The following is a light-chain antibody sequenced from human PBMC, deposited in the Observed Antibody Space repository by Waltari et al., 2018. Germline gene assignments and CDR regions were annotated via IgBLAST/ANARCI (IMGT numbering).Light chain of an antibody. J-gene: IGLJ2*01. V-gene: IGLV2-14*03. CDR3: SSYTTTSTLLVV. Sequence: QSALTQPASVSGSPGQSITISYTGTSSDIGSYNYVSWYQHHPGKAPKLMIFDVNNRPSGVSDRFSGSKSGNTASLTISGLQAEDEADYYCSSYTTTSTLLVVFGGGTKLTVL. CDR1: SSDIGSYNY. CDR2: DVN.